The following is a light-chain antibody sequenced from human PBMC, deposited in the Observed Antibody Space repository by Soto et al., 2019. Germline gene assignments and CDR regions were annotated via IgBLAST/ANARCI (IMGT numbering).Light chain of an antibody. J-gene: IGKJ1*01. CDR2: DAS. CDR3: QQYNSFPWT. CDR1: QSISSW. Sequence: DIQVTQSPSTLSASVGDRVTITCRASQSISSWLAWYQQTPGKAPRLLIFDASSLETGVPSRFSATGSGTEFTLTITSLQPDDFATYYCQQYNSFPWTFGQGTKVDIK. V-gene: IGKV1-5*01.